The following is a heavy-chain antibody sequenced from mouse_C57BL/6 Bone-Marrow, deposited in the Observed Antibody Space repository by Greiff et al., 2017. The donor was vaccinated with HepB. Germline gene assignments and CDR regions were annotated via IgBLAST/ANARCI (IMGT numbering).Heavy chain of an antibody. Sequence: ELKLQESGGGLVKPGGSLKLSCAASGFTFSDYGMHWVRQAPEKGLEWVAYISSGSSTIYYADTVKGRFTISRDNAKNTLFLQMTSLRSEDTAMYYCARGEAYFDYWGQGTTLTVSS. D-gene: IGHD3-2*02. J-gene: IGHJ2*01. V-gene: IGHV5-17*01. CDR2: ISSGSSTI. CDR1: GFTFSDYG. CDR3: ARGEAYFDY.